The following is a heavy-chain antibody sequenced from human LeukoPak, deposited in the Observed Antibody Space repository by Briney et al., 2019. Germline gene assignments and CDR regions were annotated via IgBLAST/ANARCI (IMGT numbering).Heavy chain of an antibody. CDR2: IYYTGST. CDR3: ARADGNGWYLDY. CDR1: GGSISSYY. J-gene: IGHJ4*02. D-gene: IGHD6-19*01. Sequence: SGTLSLTCTVSGGSISSYYWTWIRQPPGKGLEWIGYIYYTGSTDYNPSLKSRVSMSVDTSKNQFSLKLSSVTAADTAVYYCARADGNGWYLDYWGQGTLVTVSS. V-gene: IGHV4-59*01.